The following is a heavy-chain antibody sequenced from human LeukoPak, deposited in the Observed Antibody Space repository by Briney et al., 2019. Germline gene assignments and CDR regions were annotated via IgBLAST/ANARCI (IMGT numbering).Heavy chain of an antibody. V-gene: IGHV3-74*01. CDR3: ARGGHSSFDY. D-gene: IGHD3-16*01. Sequence: GGSLRLSCAASGFTFSNFWLHWVRQAPGKGLEWVSRITSDGSSINYADSVQGRFTISRDNAKSTLYLQMNSLRAEDTAVYYCARGGHSSFDYWGQGVLVTVSS. CDR1: GFTFSNFW. CDR2: ITSDGSSI. J-gene: IGHJ4*02.